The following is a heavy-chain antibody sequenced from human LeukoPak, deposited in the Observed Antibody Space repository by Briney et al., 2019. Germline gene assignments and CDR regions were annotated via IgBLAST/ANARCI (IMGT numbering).Heavy chain of an antibody. J-gene: IGHJ4*02. CDR3: ARDSTPPYYSGTYYFEY. Sequence: ASVKVSCKASGYTFASYYMHWVRQAPGQGLEWMGIINPSGGSTTYAQKFQGRVTMTRDTSTSTVYMELSSLRSEDTAVYYCARDSTPPYYSGTYYFEYWGQGTLVTVSS. CDR1: GYTFASYY. D-gene: IGHD1-26*01. V-gene: IGHV1-46*01. CDR2: INPSGGST.